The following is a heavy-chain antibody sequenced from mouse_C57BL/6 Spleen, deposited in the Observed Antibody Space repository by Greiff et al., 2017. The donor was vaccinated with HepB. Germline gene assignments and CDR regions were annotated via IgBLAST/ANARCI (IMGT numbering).Heavy chain of an antibody. J-gene: IGHJ4*01. Sequence: QVHVKQSGAELARPGASVKLSCKASGYTFTSYGISWVKQRTGQGLEWIGEIYPRSGNTYYNEKFKGKATLTADKSSSTAYMELRSLTSEDSAVYFCARSGGSGYAMDYWGQGTSVTVSS. CDR1: GYTFTSYG. CDR3: ARSGGSGYAMDY. V-gene: IGHV1-81*01. CDR2: IYPRSGNT. D-gene: IGHD3-1*01.